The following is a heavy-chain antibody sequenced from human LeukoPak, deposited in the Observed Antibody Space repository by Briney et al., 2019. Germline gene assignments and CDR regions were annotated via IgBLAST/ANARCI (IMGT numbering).Heavy chain of an antibody. Sequence: SETLSLTCTVSGDSISHSYWSWIRQPPGKGLEWIGEINHSGSTNYNPSLKSRVTISVDTSKNQFSLKLSSVTAADTAVYYCARGGHVLRYFDYWGQGTLVTVSS. CDR2: INHSGST. D-gene: IGHD3-9*01. CDR3: ARGGHVLRYFDY. J-gene: IGHJ4*02. V-gene: IGHV4-34*01. CDR1: GDSISHSY.